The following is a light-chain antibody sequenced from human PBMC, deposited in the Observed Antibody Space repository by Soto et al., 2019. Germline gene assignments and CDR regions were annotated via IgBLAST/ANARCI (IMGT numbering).Light chain of an antibody. V-gene: IGKV1-39*01. CDR3: QQGYSNQWT. CDR1: QDIRSY. CDR2: ATS. Sequence: DIQMTQSPSSLSASVGDRVSITCRASQDIRSYLNWYQQKPGKAPELLIYATSNLQSGVPPRFSASGSGTDFTLTISSQQPDDFATFYCQQGYSNQWTCGQWTKVEIK. J-gene: IGKJ1*01.